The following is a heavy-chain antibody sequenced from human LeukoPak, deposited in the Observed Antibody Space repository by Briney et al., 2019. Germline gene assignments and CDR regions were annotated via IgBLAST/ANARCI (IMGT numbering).Heavy chain of an antibody. CDR2: IYYSGST. D-gene: IGHD2-15*01. Sequence: SETLSLTCAVYGGSFSGYYWSWIRQPPGKGLEYIGYIYYSGSTNYNPSLKSRVTISVDTSKNQFSLKLSSVTAADTAVYYCARAEGYCSGGSCYPNWFDLWGHGTLVTVSS. V-gene: IGHV4-59*12. CDR1: GGSFSGYY. CDR3: ARAEGYCSGGSCYPNWFDL. J-gene: IGHJ5*02.